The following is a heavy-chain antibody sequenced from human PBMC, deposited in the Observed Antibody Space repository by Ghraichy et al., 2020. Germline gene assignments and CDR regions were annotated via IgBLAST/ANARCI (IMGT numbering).Heavy chain of an antibody. CDR1: GGSFSGYY. D-gene: IGHD3-16*02. J-gene: IGHJ4*02. V-gene: IGHV4-34*01. CDR3: ARGRLHLGELSFVPFDY. Sequence: SETLSLTCAVYGGSFSGYYWSWIRQPPGKGLEWIGEINHSGSTNYNPSLKSRVTISVDTSKNQFSLKLSSVTAADTAVYYCARGRLHLGELSFVPFDYWGQGTLVTVSS. CDR2: INHSGST.